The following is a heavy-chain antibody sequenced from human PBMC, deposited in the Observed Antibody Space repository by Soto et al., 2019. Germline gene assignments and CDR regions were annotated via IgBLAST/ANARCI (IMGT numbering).Heavy chain of an antibody. CDR2: IYSTENT. CDR3: ARDKITGLFDY. Sequence: SETLSLTCSVSGGSVSGNSDSWGWIRQSPGKGLEWIGTIYSTENTYYHPSLLSRVTISVDTSMNQFSLKLTSVTAADTAVYYCARDKITGLFDYWGQGTLVTVSS. J-gene: IGHJ4*02. CDR1: GGSVSGNSDS. V-gene: IGHV4-39*02. D-gene: IGHD2-8*02.